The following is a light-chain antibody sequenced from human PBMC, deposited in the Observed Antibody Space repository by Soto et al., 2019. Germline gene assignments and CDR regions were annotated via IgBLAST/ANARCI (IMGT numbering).Light chain of an antibody. CDR2: AAS. J-gene: IGKJ5*01. Sequence: DIQLTQSPSFLSASVGDRVTITCRASQGISNYLAWYQQKPGKAPKLLIYAASTLQSGVPSRFSGSGSGTKFTLTISSLQPEDFATYYCQQLNSYSPITFGQGTRLDIK. CDR3: QQLNSYSPIT. V-gene: IGKV1-9*01. CDR1: QGISNY.